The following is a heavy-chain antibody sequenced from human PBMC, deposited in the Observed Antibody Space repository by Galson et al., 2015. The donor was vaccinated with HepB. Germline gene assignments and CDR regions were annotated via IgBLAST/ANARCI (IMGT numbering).Heavy chain of an antibody. J-gene: IGHJ4*02. D-gene: IGHD6-13*01. Sequence: SLRLSCAASGFTFSSYGMHWVRQAPGKGLEWVAFIRYDGSNKYYADSVKGRFTISRDNSKNTLYLQMNSLRAEDTAVYYCAKDGSGYRAWFDYWGQGTLVTVSS. CDR2: IRYDGSNK. V-gene: IGHV3-30*02. CDR1: GFTFSSYG. CDR3: AKDGSGYRAWFDY.